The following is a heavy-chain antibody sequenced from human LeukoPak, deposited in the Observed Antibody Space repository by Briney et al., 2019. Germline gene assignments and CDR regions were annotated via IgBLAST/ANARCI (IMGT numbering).Heavy chain of an antibody. V-gene: IGHV3-53*01. D-gene: IGHD3-16*02. CDR1: GFTVSGNY. CDR2: IYSGGST. CDR3: ARDLTYDYVWGSYRYSDY. Sequence: GGSLRLSCAASGFTVSGNYMSWVRQAPGKGLEWVSVIYSGGSTYYADSVKGRFTISRDNSKNTLYLQMNSLRAEDTAVYYCARDLTYDYVWGSYRYSDYWGQGTLVTVSS. J-gene: IGHJ4*02.